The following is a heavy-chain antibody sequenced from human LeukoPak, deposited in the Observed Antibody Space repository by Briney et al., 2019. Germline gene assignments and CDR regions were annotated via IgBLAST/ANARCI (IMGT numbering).Heavy chain of an antibody. J-gene: IGHJ5*02. CDR1: GGTFSSYA. Sequence: ASVKVSCKASGGTFSSYAISWVRQAPGQGLEWMGGIIPIFGTANYAQKFQGRVTITADESTSTAYMELSSLRSEDTAVYYCASGGSGYDTYNWFDPWGQGTLVTVSS. CDR3: ASGGSGYDTYNWFDP. D-gene: IGHD5-12*01. CDR2: IIPIFGTA. V-gene: IGHV1-69*13.